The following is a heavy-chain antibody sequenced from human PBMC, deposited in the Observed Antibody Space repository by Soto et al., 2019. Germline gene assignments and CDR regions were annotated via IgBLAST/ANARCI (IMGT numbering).Heavy chain of an antibody. CDR2: IYYSGST. CDR1: GGSISSYY. Sequence: SETLSLTCTVSGGSISSYYWSWIRQPPGKGLEWIGYIYYSGSTNYNPSLKSQVTISIDTSKNQFSLKLSSVTAADTAVYYCANSYGDYVSYWGQGTLVTVSS. CDR3: ANSYGDYVSY. D-gene: IGHD4-17*01. J-gene: IGHJ4*02. V-gene: IGHV4-59*01.